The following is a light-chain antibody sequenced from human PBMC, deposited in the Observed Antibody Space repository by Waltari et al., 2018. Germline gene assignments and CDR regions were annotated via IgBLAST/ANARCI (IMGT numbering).Light chain of an antibody. V-gene: IGLV2-23*02. Sequence: QSALTQPACVSGSPGQSVTISRTGARSALGRCDILPWYQQHPGNAPKLIICDVIKRPSGVSDRFSGSKSGDTASLTISGLQFEDEADYYCCSYAGNYIWVFGGGTRLTVL. CDR3: CSYAGNYIWV. CDR2: DVI. J-gene: IGLJ3*02. CDR1: RSALGRCDI.